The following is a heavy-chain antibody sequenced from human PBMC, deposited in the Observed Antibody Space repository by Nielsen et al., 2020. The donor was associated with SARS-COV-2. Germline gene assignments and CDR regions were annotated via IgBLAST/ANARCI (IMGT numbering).Heavy chain of an antibody. Sequence: WIRQPPGKGLEWVSAISGSGGSTYYADSVKGRFTISRDNSKNSLYLQMNSLRAEDTAVYYCARGSWGLLLPDLYYYGMDVWGQGTTVTVSS. J-gene: IGHJ6*02. CDR3: ARGSWGLLLPDLYYYGMDV. V-gene: IGHV3-23*01. CDR2: ISGSGGST. D-gene: IGHD2-21*02.